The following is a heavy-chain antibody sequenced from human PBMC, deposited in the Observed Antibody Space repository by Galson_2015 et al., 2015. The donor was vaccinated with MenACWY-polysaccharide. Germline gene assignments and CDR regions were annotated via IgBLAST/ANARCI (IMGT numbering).Heavy chain of an antibody. D-gene: IGHD2-15*01. V-gene: IGHV1-69*13. CDR3: ARGRYCGGGSCYSRDYYGMDV. Sequence: SVKVSCKASGGTFSSYAISWERQAPGQGLEWMGGIIPIFGTANYAQKFQGRVTITADESTSTAYMELSSLRSEDTAVYYCARGRYCGGGSCYSRDYYGMDVWGQGTTVTVSS. J-gene: IGHJ6*02. CDR1: GGTFSSYA. CDR2: IIPIFGTA.